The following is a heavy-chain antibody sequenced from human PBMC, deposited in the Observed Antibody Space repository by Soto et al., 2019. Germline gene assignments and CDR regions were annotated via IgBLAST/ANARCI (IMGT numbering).Heavy chain of an antibody. CDR3: SRGGGGGLFDL. V-gene: IGHV3-11*06. CDR1: GFTFSDHY. CDR2: ISPRTTYK. J-gene: IGHJ4*02. D-gene: IGHD2-21*01. Sequence: QVQLVESGGGLVKPGGSLRLSCASSGFTFSDHYMSWIRRSPGKGLEFLSYISPRTTYKNYADSVKGRFTISRDNAKNSLYLQLNSLRAEDTAIYYCSRGGGGGLFDLWDQGTFVTVSS.